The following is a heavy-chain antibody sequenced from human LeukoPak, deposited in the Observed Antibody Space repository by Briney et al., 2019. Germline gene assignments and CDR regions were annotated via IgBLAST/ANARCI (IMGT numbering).Heavy chain of an antibody. CDR2: IYHTGST. CDR1: GGSFSGDF. CDR3: ARYRYSYYDFDY. D-gene: IGHD5-18*01. Sequence: SETLSLTCAVYGGSFSGDFWSWIRQSPGKGLEWIGYIYHTGSTSYSPSLKSRVTISVDTSKSQFSLKLSSVTAADTAVYYCARYRYSYYDFDYWGQGTLVTVSS. V-gene: IGHV4-59*12. J-gene: IGHJ4*02.